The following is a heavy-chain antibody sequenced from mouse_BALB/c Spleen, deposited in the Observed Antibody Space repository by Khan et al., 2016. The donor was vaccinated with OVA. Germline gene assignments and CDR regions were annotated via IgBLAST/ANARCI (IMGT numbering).Heavy chain of an antibody. CDR3: ARHLDYGSSYYYARDY. CDR2: ISSGGGST. Sequence: EVELVESGGGLVKPGGSLKLSCAASGFAFSSYDMSWVRQTPEKRLEWVAYISSGGGSTYYPDTVKGRFTISRDNAKNTLYLQMSSLKSEDTAMYYCARHLDYGSSYYYARDYWGQGTSVTVSS. V-gene: IGHV5-12-1*01. D-gene: IGHD1-1*01. CDR1: GFAFSSYD. J-gene: IGHJ4*01.